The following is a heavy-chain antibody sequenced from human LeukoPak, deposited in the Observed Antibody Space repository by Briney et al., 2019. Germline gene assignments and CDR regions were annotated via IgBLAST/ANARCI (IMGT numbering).Heavy chain of an antibody. Sequence: GASVKVSCKASGYTFTAYYMHWVRQAPGQGLEWMGWINPNSGATNYALKFQGRVTMTSDTSISTAYMEVGRLRPDDTAVYYCASPGRYCDTTNCYSQHVPYFWGQGTLVIVSS. J-gene: IGHJ4*02. V-gene: IGHV1-2*02. CDR3: ASPGRYCDTTNCYSQHVPYF. D-gene: IGHD2-2*01. CDR1: GYTFTAYY. CDR2: INPNSGAT.